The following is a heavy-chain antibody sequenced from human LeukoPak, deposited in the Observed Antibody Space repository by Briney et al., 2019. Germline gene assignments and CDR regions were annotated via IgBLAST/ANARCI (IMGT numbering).Heavy chain of an antibody. D-gene: IGHD6-19*01. Sequence: ASVKVSCKASGYTFTAYYMHWVRQAPGQGFEWMGWINPNSGSTNYAQKFQGRVTMARDTSISTAYMELNRLTSDDTAVYYCAREAVAGPRGDYWGQGTLVTVSA. CDR3: AREAVAGPRGDY. V-gene: IGHV1-2*02. J-gene: IGHJ4*02. CDR1: GYTFTAYY. CDR2: INPNSGST.